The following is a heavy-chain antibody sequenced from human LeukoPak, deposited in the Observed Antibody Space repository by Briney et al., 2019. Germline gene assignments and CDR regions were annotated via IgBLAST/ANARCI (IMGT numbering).Heavy chain of an antibody. V-gene: IGHV1-69*05. CDR2: IIPIFGTA. D-gene: IGHD1-26*01. CDR3: VRVGVGVTSPFGY. CDR1: GGTFSSYA. Sequence: SVKVSCKASGGTFSSYAISWVRQAPGQGLEWMGRIIPIFGTANYAQKFQGRVTITTDESTSTAYMELSSLRSEDTAVYYCVRVGVGVTSPFGYWGQGTLVTVSS. J-gene: IGHJ4*02.